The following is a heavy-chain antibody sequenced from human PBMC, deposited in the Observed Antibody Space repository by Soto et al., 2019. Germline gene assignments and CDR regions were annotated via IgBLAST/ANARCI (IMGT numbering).Heavy chain of an antibody. D-gene: IGHD3-9*01. V-gene: IGHV1-24*01. CDR2: FDPEDGET. J-gene: IGHJ6*02. CDR1: GYTLTELS. CDR3: ATTPMKDILTGPLYYYYGMDV. Sequence: GASVKVSCKVSGYTLTELSMHWVRQAPGKGLEWMGGFDPEDGETIYAQKFQGRVTMTEDTSTDTAYMELSSLRSEDTAVYYCATTPMKDILTGPLYYYYGMDVWGQGTTVTVSS.